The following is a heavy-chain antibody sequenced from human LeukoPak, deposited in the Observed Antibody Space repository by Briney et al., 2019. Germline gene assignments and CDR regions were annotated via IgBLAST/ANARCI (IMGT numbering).Heavy chain of an antibody. J-gene: IGHJ3*02. CDR2: ISPSADIT. Sequence: GGTLRLSCAASGFTFSSHGMNWVRQAPGKGLEWLSGISPSADITYYADSVKGRFTISRDNSENTLYLQMNSLRAEDTAVYYCAKDGRGGVPRAFDIWGQGTMVTISS. D-gene: IGHD2-15*01. CDR1: GFTFSSHG. V-gene: IGHV3-23*01. CDR3: AKDGRGGVPRAFDI.